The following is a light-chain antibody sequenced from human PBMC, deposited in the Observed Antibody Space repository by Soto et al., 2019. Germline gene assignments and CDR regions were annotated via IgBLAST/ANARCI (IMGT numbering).Light chain of an antibody. V-gene: IGKV3-11*01. Sequence: EIVLTQSPATLSLSPVERATLSCMASQSVSSYLAWYQQKPGQAPRLLIYDASNRATGIPARFSGSGSGTDFTLTISRLEPEDFAVYYCQQYGISPRLTFGGGTKVDIK. CDR3: QQYGISPRLT. J-gene: IGKJ4*01. CDR2: DAS. CDR1: QSVSSY.